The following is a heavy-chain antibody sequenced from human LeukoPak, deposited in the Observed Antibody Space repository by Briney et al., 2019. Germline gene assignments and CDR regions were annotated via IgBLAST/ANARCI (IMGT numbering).Heavy chain of an antibody. CDR1: GGSFSGYY. CDR2: INHSGST. CDR3: ASNIVVVPAAMLPYYYYGMDV. V-gene: IGHV4-34*01. J-gene: IGHJ6*02. Sequence: SETLSLTCAVYGGSFSGYYWSWIRQPPGKGLEWIGEINHSGSTNYNPSLKSRVTISVDTSKNQFSLKLSSVTAADTAVYYCASNIVVVPAAMLPYYYYGMDVWGQGTTVTVSS. D-gene: IGHD2-2*01.